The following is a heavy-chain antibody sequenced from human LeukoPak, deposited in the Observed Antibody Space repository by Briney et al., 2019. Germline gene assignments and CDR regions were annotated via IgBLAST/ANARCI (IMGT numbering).Heavy chain of an antibody. D-gene: IGHD6-13*01. CDR3: AKDEGIAAAGVAVDY. V-gene: IGHV3-30*02. CDR2: IRYDGSNK. Sequence: GGTLRLSCAASGFTFSSYGMHWVRQAPGKGLEWVAFIRYDGSNKYYADSVKGRFTISRDNSKNTLYLQMNSLRAEDTAVYYCAKDEGIAAAGVAVDYWGQGTLVTVSS. J-gene: IGHJ4*02. CDR1: GFTFSSYG.